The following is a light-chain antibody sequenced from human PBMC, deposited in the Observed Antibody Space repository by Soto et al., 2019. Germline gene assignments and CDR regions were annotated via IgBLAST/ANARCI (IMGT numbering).Light chain of an antibody. CDR1: QSISSY. CDR2: AAS. J-gene: IGKJ4*01. Sequence: DIQMTQSPSSLSASVGDRVTITCRASQSISSYLNWYQQKPGKAPKLLIYAASSLQSGVPSRFSGSGSGTDFTLTISSLQPEDFATDYCQQSNSVPLTFGGGTKVEIK. V-gene: IGKV1-39*01. CDR3: QQSNSVPLT.